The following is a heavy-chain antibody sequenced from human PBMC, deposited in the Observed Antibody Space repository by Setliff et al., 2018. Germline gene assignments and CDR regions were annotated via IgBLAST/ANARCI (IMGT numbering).Heavy chain of an antibody. CDR3: ARAGVIQGGFDI. Sequence: PSETLSLTCNVSGGSISTYYWSWIRQPAGKGLEWIGRIHSSGNTNYKPSLKSRVTMSVDTTKNQFSLKLSSVTAADTAVYYCARAGVIQGGFDIWGQGTVVTVSS. CDR1: GGSISTYY. CDR2: IHSSGNT. D-gene: IGHD7-27*01. V-gene: IGHV4-4*07. J-gene: IGHJ3*02.